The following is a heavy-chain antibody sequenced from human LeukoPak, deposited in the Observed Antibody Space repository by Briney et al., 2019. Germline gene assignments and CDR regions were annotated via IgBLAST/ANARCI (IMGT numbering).Heavy chain of an antibody. J-gene: IGHJ6*03. V-gene: IGHV1-2*02. D-gene: IGHD6-13*01. CDR2: INPNSGGT. CDR1: GYTFTGYY. Sequence: ASVKVSCKASGYTFTGYYMLGVRQAPGQGLEWMGWINPNSGGTNYAQQFQGRVTMTRDTSISTAYIELSRLRSDDTAVYYCARGGYGIAAAVTWGYYYYYYMDVWGKGTTVTISS. CDR3: ARGGYGIAAAVTWGYYYYYYMDV.